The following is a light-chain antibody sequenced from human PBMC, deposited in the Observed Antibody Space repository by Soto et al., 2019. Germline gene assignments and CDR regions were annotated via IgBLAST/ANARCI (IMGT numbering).Light chain of an antibody. V-gene: IGKV3-11*01. CDR3: QQRSNWPS. CDR2: DAS. Sequence: EIVLTQSPATLSLSPGERATLSCRASQSVSSYLAWYQQKPGQAPRLLIYDASNRATGIPARFSGGGSGTDFTLIISSLEPEDFAVYYCQQRSNWPSFGGGTKVEIK. J-gene: IGKJ4*01. CDR1: QSVSSY.